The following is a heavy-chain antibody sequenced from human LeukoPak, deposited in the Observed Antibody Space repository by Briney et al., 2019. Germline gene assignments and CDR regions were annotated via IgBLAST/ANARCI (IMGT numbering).Heavy chain of an antibody. V-gene: IGHV6-1*01. D-gene: IGHD4-23*01. CDR2: TYYRSKWYD. CDR3: AREDYGGYSGTFFDY. J-gene: IGHJ4*02. Sequence: SQTLSLTCAISGDSVSSSSAAWNWVRQSPSRGLEWLGSTYYRSKWYDDYAISVRSRITVNPDTSKNQFSLQLNSVTPEDTAVYYCAREDYGGYSGTFFDYWGQGILVTVSS. CDR1: GDSVSSSSAA.